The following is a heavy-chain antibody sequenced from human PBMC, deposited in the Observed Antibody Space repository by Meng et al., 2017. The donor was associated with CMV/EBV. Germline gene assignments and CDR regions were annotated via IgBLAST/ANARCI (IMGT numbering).Heavy chain of an antibody. CDR3: ARDGGGYCSGGSCYSAFDY. CDR1: GFTFSSYE. V-gene: IGHV3-48*03. CDR2: ISSSGSTI. Sequence: GESLKISCAASGFTFSSYEMNWVRQAPGKGLEWVSYISSSGSTIYYADSVKGRFSISRDDSKNSVYLQMNSLKTEDTAVYYCARDGGGYCSGGSCYSAFDYWGQGTLVTVSS. D-gene: IGHD2-15*01. J-gene: IGHJ4*02.